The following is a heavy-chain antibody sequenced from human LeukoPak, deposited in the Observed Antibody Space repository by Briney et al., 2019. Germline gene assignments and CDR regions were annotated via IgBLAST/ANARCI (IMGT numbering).Heavy chain of an antibody. D-gene: IGHD6-13*01. CDR2: ISGTGGGI. Sequence: GGSLRLSCAASGFTFSSYSMNWVRQAPGKGLEWVSAISGTGGGIYYADSVKGRFTISRDNSKNTLYLQMNSLRAEDTAVYYCAKGMGVAAVGRGPTWGLFDYWGQGTLVTVSS. CDR1: GFTFSSYS. CDR3: AKGMGVAAVGRGPTWGLFDY. V-gene: IGHV3-23*01. J-gene: IGHJ4*02.